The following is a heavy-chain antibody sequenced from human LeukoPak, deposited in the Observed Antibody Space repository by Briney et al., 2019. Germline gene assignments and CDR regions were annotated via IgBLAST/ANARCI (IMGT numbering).Heavy chain of an antibody. Sequence: SETLSLTCTVSGGSINSYYWSWIRQPPGKGLEYIGHIYNSGRTNYNPSLKSRVSISVDTSRNQFSLKLRSVSAADTAVYYCARVHVMVRGVSPLDYWGQGTLVTVSS. CDR3: ARVHVMVRGVSPLDY. D-gene: IGHD3-10*01. CDR2: IYNSGRT. J-gene: IGHJ4*02. CDR1: GGSINSYY. V-gene: IGHV4-59*01.